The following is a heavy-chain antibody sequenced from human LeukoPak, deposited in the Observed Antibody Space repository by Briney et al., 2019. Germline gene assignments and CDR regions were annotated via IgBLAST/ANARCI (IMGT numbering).Heavy chain of an antibody. D-gene: IGHD1-20*01. V-gene: IGHV3-21*01. CDR3: ARDLTGTTGT. CDR1: GFTFSSYS. Sequence: TGGSLRLSCAASGFTFSSYSMNWVRQAPGKGLEWVSSISSSSSYIYYADSVKGRFTISRDNAKNSLYLQMNSLRAEDTAVYYCARDLTGTTGTWGQGTLVTVSS. CDR2: ISSSSSYI. J-gene: IGHJ5*02.